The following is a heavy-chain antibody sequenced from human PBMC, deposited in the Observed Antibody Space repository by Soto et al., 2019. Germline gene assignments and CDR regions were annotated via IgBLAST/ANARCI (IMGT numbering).Heavy chain of an antibody. CDR3: GRYCSGGSCHTLDYYGMVV. J-gene: IGHJ6*02. D-gene: IGHD2-15*01. CDR1: GGTIRNYC. Sequence: ASVKVSCKASGGTIRNYCIGWVRQAPGQGIEWMGGIIPVFGTTNYAQKFQGRVTITADESTSTAYIEVSSLRSEDTAMFYCGRYCSGGSCHTLDYYGMVVWGQGTTVTV. V-gene: IGHV1-69*13. CDR2: IIPVFGTT.